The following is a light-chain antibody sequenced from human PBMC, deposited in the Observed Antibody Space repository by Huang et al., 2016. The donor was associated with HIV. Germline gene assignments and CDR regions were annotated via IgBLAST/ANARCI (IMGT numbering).Light chain of an antibody. V-gene: IGKV3-20*01. CDR2: GAS. Sequence: EIVLTQSPGTLSLSPGERATLSCRSSQSVSSSYLAWYQQKPGQAHRLLIDGASSRATGIPDRFSGSGSGTDFTLTISRLEPEDFAVYYCQQYGSSPATFGQGTKVEIK. J-gene: IGKJ1*01. CDR1: QSVSSSY. CDR3: QQYGSSPAT.